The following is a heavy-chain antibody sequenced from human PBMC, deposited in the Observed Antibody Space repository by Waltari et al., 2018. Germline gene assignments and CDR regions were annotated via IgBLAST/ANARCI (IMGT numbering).Heavy chain of an antibody. D-gene: IGHD6-19*01. CDR1: GYTFTSYA. CDR2: INAGNGNT. V-gene: IGHV1-3*03. CDR3: ARVRGFASSGWYFDY. Sequence: QVQLVQSGAEVKKPGASVKVSCKASGYTFTSYAMHWVRQAPGQRLEWMGWINAGNGNTKYSQEFHGRVTITRDTSASTAYMELSSLRSEDMAVYYCARVRGFASSGWYFDYWGQGTLVTVSS. J-gene: IGHJ4*02.